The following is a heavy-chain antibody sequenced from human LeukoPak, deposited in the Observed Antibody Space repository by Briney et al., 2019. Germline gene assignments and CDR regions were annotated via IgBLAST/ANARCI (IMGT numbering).Heavy chain of an antibody. CDR1: GGSISSSSYY. CDR3: ARVRAGGYLDY. Sequence: LSLTCTVSGGSISSSSYYWGWIRQAPGEGLEWVSHIANSRSYTNYADSVKGRFTISRDNAKNSLYLQMNSLRAEDTAVYYCARVRAGGYLDYWGQGTLVTVSS. V-gene: IGHV3-11*05. J-gene: IGHJ4*02. D-gene: IGHD6-13*01. CDR2: IANSRSYT.